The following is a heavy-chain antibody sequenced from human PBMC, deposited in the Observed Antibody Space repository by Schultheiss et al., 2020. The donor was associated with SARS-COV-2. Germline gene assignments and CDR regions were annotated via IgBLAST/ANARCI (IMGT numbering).Heavy chain of an antibody. Sequence: GESLKISCAASGFTFSSYWMHWVRQAPGKGLEWVAVISYDGSNKYYADSVKGRFTISRDNSKNTLYLQMNSLRAEDTAVYYCAKDRGYWRFPGYYYYYYGMDVWGQGTTVTVSS. D-gene: IGHD3-3*01. CDR1: GFTFSSYW. J-gene: IGHJ6*02. CDR2: ISYDGSNK. CDR3: AKDRGYWRFPGYYYYYYGMDV. V-gene: IGHV3-30*18.